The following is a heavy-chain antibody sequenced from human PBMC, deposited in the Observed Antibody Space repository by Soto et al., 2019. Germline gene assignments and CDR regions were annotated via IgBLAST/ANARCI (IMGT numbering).Heavy chain of an antibody. V-gene: IGHV1-69*04. CDR3: AGEVLSGIGAY. D-gene: IGHD2-15*01. J-gene: IGHJ4*02. CDR1: GGTFSSYT. Sequence: SVKVSCKSSGGTFSSYTISCVRQAPGQGLEWMGRIIPILGIANYAQKFQGRVTITADESTSTAYMELSSLRSEDMAVYYCAGEVLSGIGAYWGQGTLVTVSS. CDR2: IIPILGIA.